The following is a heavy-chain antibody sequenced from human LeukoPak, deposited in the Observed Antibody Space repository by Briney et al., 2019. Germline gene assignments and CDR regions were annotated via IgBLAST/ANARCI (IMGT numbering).Heavy chain of an antibody. Sequence: AASVKVSCKASGYTFTSYYMHWVRQAPGQGLEWMGRIIPIFGTASYAQKFQGRVTITTDESTSTAYMELSSLRSEDTAVYYCARGGLGSYYSPTALGDWGQGTLVTVSS. CDR2: IIPIFGTA. V-gene: IGHV1-69*05. CDR1: GYTFTSYY. CDR3: ARGGLGSYYSPTALGD. D-gene: IGHD3-10*01. J-gene: IGHJ4*02.